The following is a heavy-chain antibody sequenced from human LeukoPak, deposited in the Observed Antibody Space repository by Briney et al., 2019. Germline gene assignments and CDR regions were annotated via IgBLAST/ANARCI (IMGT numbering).Heavy chain of an antibody. V-gene: IGHV4-30-2*01. CDR3: ARWTAFFDY. CDR1: GGSISSGGYS. J-gene: IGHJ4*02. CDR2: IYHSGST. Sequence: SQTLSLTCAVSGGSISSGGYSWSWIRQPPGKGLEWIGYIYHSGSTYYNPSLKSRVTISVDRSKNQFSLKLSSVTAADTAVYYCARWTAFFDYWGQGTLVTVSS. D-gene: IGHD3/OR15-3a*01.